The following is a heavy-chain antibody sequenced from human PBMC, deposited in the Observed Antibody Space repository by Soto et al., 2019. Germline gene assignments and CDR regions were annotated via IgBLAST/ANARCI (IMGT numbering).Heavy chain of an antibody. J-gene: IGHJ5*02. D-gene: IGHD2-2*01. CDR1: GGSISDDTYY. CDR2: IYYSGTS. V-gene: IGHV4-39*01. Sequence: QLQLQESGPGLVKTSETLSLTCTVSGGSISDDTYYWGWIRQPPGKGLEWIGSIYYSGTSSYNPSLKSRVTMSVDTSKKQLSLRLSSVTAADTAVYYCARLHCDSPNCVPLDPWGQGTLVIVSS. CDR3: ARLHCDSPNCVPLDP.